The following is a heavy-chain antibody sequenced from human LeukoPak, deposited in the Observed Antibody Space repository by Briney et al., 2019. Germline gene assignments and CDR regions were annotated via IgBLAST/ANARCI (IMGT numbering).Heavy chain of an antibody. CDR3: AKGHSVVPAAVPHGYFDY. Sequence: GGSLRLSCAGSGFMFSTYAMNWVRQAPGKGLEWVSAISGSGGSTYYADSVKGRFTISRDNSKNTLYLQMNSLRAEDTAVYYCAKGHSVVPAAVPHGYFDYWGQGTLVTVSS. J-gene: IGHJ4*02. D-gene: IGHD2-2*02. CDR2: ISGSGGST. V-gene: IGHV3-23*01. CDR1: GFMFSTYA.